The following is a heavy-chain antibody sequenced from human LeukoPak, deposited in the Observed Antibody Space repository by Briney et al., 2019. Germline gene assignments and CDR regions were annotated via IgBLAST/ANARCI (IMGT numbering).Heavy chain of an antibody. CDR2: IYHTGTT. D-gene: IGHD2-2*02. J-gene: IGHJ5*02. V-gene: IGHV4-38-2*01. CDR1: GPYVSAGYH. CDR3: ARPRGVMMPAAIES. Sequence: SETLSLTCAVSGPYVSAGYHWGWIRQPPGKGLERIGSIYHTGTTYYNPSLKSRVTISVDTSDHFSLKLTSVTAADTAVYYCARPRGVMMPAAIESWGQGTLVTVSS.